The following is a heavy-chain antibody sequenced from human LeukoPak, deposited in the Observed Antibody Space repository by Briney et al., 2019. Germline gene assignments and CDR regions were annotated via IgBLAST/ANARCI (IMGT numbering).Heavy chain of an antibody. CDR2: IYTSVST. J-gene: IGHJ6*03. Sequence: SQTLSLTCTVSGGSICSGSYYWSWIRQPAGKGLEWIVRIYTSVSTNYNPSLKTRVTISVDTSKNQCSLKLSSVTAADTAVYYCARDSKQLVLANLNYYYYYMDVWGKGTTVTVSS. V-gene: IGHV4-61*02. CDR3: ARDSKQLVLANLNYYYYYMDV. D-gene: IGHD6-6*01. CDR1: GGSICSGSYY.